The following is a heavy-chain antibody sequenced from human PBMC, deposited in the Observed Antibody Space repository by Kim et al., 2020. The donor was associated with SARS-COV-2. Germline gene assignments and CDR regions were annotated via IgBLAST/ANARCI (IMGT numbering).Heavy chain of an antibody. CDR1: GFTFSSYS. CDR3: ARDWEDSVVVVAATPYYGMDV. CDR2: ISSSSSTI. V-gene: IGHV3-48*04. J-gene: IGHJ6*02. D-gene: IGHD2-15*01. Sequence: GGSLRLSCAASGFTFSSYSMNWVRQAPGKGLEWVSYISSSSSTIYYADSVKGRFTISRDNAKNSLYLQMNSLRAEDTAVYYCARDWEDSVVVVAATPYYGMDVWGQGTTVTVSS.